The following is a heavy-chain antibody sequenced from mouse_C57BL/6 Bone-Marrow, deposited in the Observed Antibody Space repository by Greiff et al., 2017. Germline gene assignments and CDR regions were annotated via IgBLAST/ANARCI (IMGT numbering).Heavy chain of an antibody. J-gene: IGHJ3*01. CDR1: GYAFSSYW. CDR2: IYPGDGDT. V-gene: IGHV1-80*01. D-gene: IGHD2-4*01. Sequence: VQLQQSGAELVKPGASVKISCKASGYAFSSYWMNWVKQRPGTGLEWIGQIYPGDGDTTYNGKFKGKATLTADKSSSTAYMQLSSLPSEDSAVYFCASGRLRRRFADWGQGTLVTVSA. CDR3: ASGRLRRRFAD.